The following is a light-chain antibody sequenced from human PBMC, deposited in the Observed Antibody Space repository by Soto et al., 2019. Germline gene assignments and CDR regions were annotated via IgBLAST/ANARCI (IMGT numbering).Light chain of an antibody. CDR2: GAS. V-gene: IGKV3-20*01. CDR3: QQCGSAPWT. Sequence: EIVLTQSPGTLSLSPGERATLSCRASQSVSSSFLVWYQQKAGQAPRLLIYGASSRATGVPDRFSCSWSGTDFTFTISRLEPEDSALYYCQQCGSAPWTFGQGTKVAIK. CDR1: QSVSSSF. J-gene: IGKJ1*01.